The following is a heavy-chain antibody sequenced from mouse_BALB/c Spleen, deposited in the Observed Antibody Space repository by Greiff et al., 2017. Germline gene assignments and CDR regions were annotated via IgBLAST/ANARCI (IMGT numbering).Heavy chain of an antibody. V-gene: IGHV3-6*02. CDR2: ISYDGSN. J-gene: IGHJ3*01. CDR3: ARGPPTTATAY. D-gene: IGHD1-2*01. Sequence: EVKLQESGPGLVKPSQSLSLTCSVTGYSITSGYYWNWIRQFPGNKLEWMGYISYDGSNNYNPSLKNRISITRDTSKNQFFLKLNSVTIEDTATYYCARGPPTTATAYWGQGTLVTVSA. CDR1: GYSITSGYY.